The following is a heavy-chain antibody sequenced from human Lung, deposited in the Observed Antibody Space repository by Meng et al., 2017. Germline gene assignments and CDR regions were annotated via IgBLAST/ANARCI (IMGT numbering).Heavy chain of an antibody. J-gene: IGHJ4*02. D-gene: IGHD6-13*01. V-gene: IGHV1-2*06. Sequence: QVELVKSGAEVQRAGPSVKVSSKPSGDTFPDYYIHWVRLAPGQGLEWMGHIDPKVGDTRYAQKFQGRVTMTGDTSIGTAYMELTGLRSDDTALYYCARDEDISAAGKLFGDYWGQGTLVTVSS. CDR1: GDTFPDYY. CDR3: ARDEDISAAGKLFGDY. CDR2: IDPKVGDT.